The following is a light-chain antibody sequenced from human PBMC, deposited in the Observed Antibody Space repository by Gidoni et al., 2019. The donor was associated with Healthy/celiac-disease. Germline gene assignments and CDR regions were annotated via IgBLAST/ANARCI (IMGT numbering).Light chain of an antibody. J-gene: IGKJ1*01. CDR1: QSVSSSY. Sequence: EIVLTQSPGTLSLSPGERATLSCRASQSVSSSYLAWYQQKPGQAPRLLIYGASSGSGTDFTRTISRLEPEDFAVYYCQQYGSSPQTFGQGTKVEIK. V-gene: IGKV3-20*01. CDR2: GAS. CDR3: QQYGSSPQT.